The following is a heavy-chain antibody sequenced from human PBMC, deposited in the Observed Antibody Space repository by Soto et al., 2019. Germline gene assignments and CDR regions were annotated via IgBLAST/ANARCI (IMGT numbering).Heavy chain of an antibody. Sequence: QVQLQQWGAGPLRPLETLSLTCGVSGGSFSGYYWAWIPQSPGKGLEGIGEINDRGSINYNPSLKSRVSISVDTSKNHYSLNLRSVTAADTAVYYCARESHDILTGPPWVWYFDLWGRGTLVTVSS. V-gene: IGHV4-34*01. J-gene: IGHJ2*01. CDR3: ARESHDILTGPPWVWYFDL. CDR2: INDRGSI. D-gene: IGHD3-9*01. CDR1: GGSFSGYY.